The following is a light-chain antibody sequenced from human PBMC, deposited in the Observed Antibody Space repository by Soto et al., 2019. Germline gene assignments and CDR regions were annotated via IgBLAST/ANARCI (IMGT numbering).Light chain of an antibody. CDR1: QGISSA. V-gene: IGKV1-13*02. CDR2: DAS. J-gene: IGKJ5*01. Sequence: AIHLTQSPSSLSASVGDRVTITCRASQGISSALAWYQQKPGKAPKLLIYDASSLESGVPSRFSGSGSGTDFTLTISSLQPEDFATYYCQQFNSYPQAFGQGTRLEIK. CDR3: QQFNSYPQA.